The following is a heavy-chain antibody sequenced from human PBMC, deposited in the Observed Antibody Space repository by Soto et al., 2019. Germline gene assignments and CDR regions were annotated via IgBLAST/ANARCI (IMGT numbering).Heavy chain of an antibody. CDR3: ERLGAYSYGYEDY. J-gene: IGHJ4*02. Sequence: GFLNISFNGSGYIFTSYCISWVGQMPGKGLEWMGRIDPSDSYTNYSPSFQGHVTISADKSISTAYLQWSSLKASDTAMYYCERLGAYSYGYEDYWGQGTLVTVSS. V-gene: IGHV5-10-1*01. CDR1: GYIFTSYC. CDR2: IDPSDSYT. D-gene: IGHD5-18*01.